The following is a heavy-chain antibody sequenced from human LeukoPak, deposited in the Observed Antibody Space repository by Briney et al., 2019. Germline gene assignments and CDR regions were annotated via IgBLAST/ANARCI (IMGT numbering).Heavy chain of an antibody. CDR2: FYYSGST. V-gene: IGHV4-39*07. CDR3: GRRSNTYFDC. Sequence: PSETLSLTCTVSGGSIRSSPYYWGWIRQPPGKGLEWIGSFYYSGSTYYNPSLKSRVTISVDTSKNQFSLWLSSVTAADTAVYYCGRRSNTYFDCWGQGTLVTVSS. D-gene: IGHD1/OR15-1a*01. J-gene: IGHJ4*02. CDR1: GGSIRSSPYY.